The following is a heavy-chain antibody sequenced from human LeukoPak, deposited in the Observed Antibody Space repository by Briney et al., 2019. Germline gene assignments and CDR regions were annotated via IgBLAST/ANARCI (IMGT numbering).Heavy chain of an antibody. CDR3: ARGPDCSSTSCDNNWFDP. V-gene: IGHV4-34*01. J-gene: IGHJ5*02. CDR1: GGSFSGYY. D-gene: IGHD2-2*02. CDR2: INHSGST. Sequence: PSETLSLTCTVSGGSFSGYYWSWIRQPPGKGLEWIGEINHSGSTNYNPSLKSRVTISVDTSKNQFSLKLSSVTAADTAVYYCARGPDCSSTSCDNNWFDPWGQGTLVTVSS.